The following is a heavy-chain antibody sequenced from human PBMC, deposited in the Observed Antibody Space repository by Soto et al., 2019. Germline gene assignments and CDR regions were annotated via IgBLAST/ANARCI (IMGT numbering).Heavy chain of an antibody. CDR1: GGSISSGDYY. V-gene: IGHV4-30-4*01. CDR2: IYYSGST. D-gene: IGHD2-2*02. Sequence: SETLSLTCTVSGGSISSGDYYWSWIRQPPGKGLEWIGYIYYSGSTYYNPSLKSRVTISVDTSKNQFSLKLSSVTAADTAVYYSASNQGVTSAITPDYYYYGMDARGQATTVTVS. CDR3: ASNQGVTSAITPDYYYYGMDA. J-gene: IGHJ6*02.